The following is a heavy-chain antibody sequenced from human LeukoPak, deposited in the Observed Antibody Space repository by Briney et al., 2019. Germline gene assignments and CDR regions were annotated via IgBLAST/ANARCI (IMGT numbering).Heavy chain of an antibody. CDR3: AKPPPDIVVVPAAIPFDY. J-gene: IGHJ4*02. D-gene: IGHD2-2*02. CDR1: RLTLSSYD. Sequence: GGSLRLSCAASRLTLSSYDIHWVRQAPGKGLEWVTFISHDGSKKHYADSVKGRVTISRDNSPGTVYLEMNSLRPEDTAVYYCAKPPPDIVVVPAAIPFDYWGQGTLVTVSS. CDR2: ISHDGSKK. V-gene: IGHV3-30*18.